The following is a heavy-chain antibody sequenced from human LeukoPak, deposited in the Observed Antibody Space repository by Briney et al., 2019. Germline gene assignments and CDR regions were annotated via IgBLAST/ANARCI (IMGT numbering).Heavy chain of an antibody. V-gene: IGHV3-23*01. Sequence: GGSLRLSCAGSAFTFSNHAMGWVRQTPGKGLEWVSGISAGGGSTLYADSVKGRFTISRDNSKNTLYLHMDSLSVEDTALYFCVYYDSSGYYYGRLRYWGQGTPVTVSS. J-gene: IGHJ4*02. CDR1: AFTFSNHA. CDR3: VYYDSSGYYYGRLRY. D-gene: IGHD3-22*01. CDR2: ISAGGGST.